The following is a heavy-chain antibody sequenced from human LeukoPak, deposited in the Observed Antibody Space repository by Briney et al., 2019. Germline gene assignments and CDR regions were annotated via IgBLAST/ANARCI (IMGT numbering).Heavy chain of an antibody. Sequence: SETLSLTCTVSGGSIISYYWSWIRQPPGKGLEWIGYIYYSGSTNYNPSLKSRVTISVDTSKNQFSLKLSSMTAADTAVYYCARHLWSTGIQEYYYYYMDVWGKGTAVSVSS. D-gene: IGHD3-10*01. J-gene: IGHJ6*03. V-gene: IGHV4-59*08. CDR3: ARHLWSTGIQEYYYYYMDV. CDR1: GGSIISYY. CDR2: IYYSGST.